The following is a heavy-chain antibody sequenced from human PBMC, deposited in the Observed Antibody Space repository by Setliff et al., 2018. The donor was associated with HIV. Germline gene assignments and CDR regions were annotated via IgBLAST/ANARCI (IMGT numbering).Heavy chain of an antibody. CDR2: ILDGRVT. V-gene: IGHV4-39*07. Sequence: SETLSLTCTVSGGSVTSGHYHWGWIRQAPGKGLEWIGSILDGRVTFYNPSLKSRVIMAVDTSKNEFSLKLSSVTAADTAVYYCARVFPHPYGNSWFDTWGQGILVTVSS. CDR3: ARVFPHPYGNSWFDT. CDR1: GGSVTSGHYH. D-gene: IGHD3-16*01. J-gene: IGHJ5*02.